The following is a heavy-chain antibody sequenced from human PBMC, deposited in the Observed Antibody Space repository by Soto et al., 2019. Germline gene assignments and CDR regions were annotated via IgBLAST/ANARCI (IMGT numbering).Heavy chain of an antibody. V-gene: IGHV4-38-2*02. CDR3: ARDLSSCYDPYYFDY. Sequence: SETLSLTCSVSGYLISSGYYWGWARQTPGKGLEWLGSIDYSGKTYKNPSLKSRVSASVDLSQNQFSLNLRSVTAADTAVYFCARDLSSCYDPYYFDYWGQGTLVTVSS. J-gene: IGHJ4*02. CDR1: GYLISSGYY. CDR2: IDYSGKT. D-gene: IGHD3-22*01.